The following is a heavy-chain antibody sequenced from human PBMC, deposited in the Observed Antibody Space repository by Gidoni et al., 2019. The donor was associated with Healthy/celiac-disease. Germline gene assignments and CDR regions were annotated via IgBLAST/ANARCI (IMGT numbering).Heavy chain of an antibody. V-gene: IGHV3-23*01. CDR3: AKVRAAAGTVWFDT. Sequence: EVQLLASGGGLVQPGGSLSLSSAASGFTFSSYALSWVRQAPGKGLGWISAISGRGGSTNYADTVKGRLTISRDNSKNTLYLQMNSLRAEDTAVYYCAKVRAAAGTVWFDTWGQGTLVTVSS. J-gene: IGHJ5*02. D-gene: IGHD6-13*01. CDR2: ISGRGGST. CDR1: GFTFSSYA.